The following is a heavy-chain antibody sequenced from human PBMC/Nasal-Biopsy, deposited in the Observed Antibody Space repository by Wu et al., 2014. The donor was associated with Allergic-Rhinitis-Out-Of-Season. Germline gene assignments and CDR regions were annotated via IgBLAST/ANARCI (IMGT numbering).Heavy chain of an antibody. D-gene: IGHD1-26*01. V-gene: IGHV3-15*01. CDR1: GFTFSSYG. CDR3: TTGYVGSYYGESVADLFAFDI. J-gene: IGHJ3*02. Sequence: LRLSCAASGFTFSSYGMQWVRQAPGQGLEWVGRIKSKTDGGTTDYAAPVKGRFTISRDDSKNTLYLQMNSLKTEDTAVYYCTTGYVGSYYGESVADLFAFDIWGQGTMVTV. CDR2: IKSKTDGGTT.